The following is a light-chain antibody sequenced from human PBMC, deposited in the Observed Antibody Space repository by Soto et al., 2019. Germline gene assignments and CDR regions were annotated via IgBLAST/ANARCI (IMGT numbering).Light chain of an antibody. Sequence: QSALTQPASVSGPAGQSITISCSGTMRDVGAYNLVSWYQQHPGTAPKLIIYEVRNRPSGISSRFSGSRSGNPASLTISGLQSEDEGDYYCSAYTARSTLVFGGGTKVTVL. CDR3: SAYTARSTLV. CDR1: MRDVGAYNL. CDR2: EVR. V-gene: IGLV2-14*01. J-gene: IGLJ3*02.